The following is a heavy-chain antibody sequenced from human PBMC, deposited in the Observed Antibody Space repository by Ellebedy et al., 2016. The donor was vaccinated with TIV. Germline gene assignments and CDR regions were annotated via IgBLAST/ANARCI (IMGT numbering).Heavy chain of an antibody. CDR3: ARGRSGTYIHHAFDY. J-gene: IGHJ4*02. CDR2: FGVSGDST. Sequence: PGGSLRLSCAVSGFTFSSYAMSWVRQAPGKGLEWVSGFGVSGDSTYYADSVKGRFTISRDNSKNTLYLQMNSLRAEDTAIYHCARGRSGTYIHHAFDYWGQGTLVTVSS. CDR1: GFTFSSYA. D-gene: IGHD1-14*01. V-gene: IGHV3-23*01.